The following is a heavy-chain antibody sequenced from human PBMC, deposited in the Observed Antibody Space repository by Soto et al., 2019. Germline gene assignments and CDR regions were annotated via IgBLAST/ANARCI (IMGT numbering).Heavy chain of an antibody. D-gene: IGHD2-2*01. J-gene: IGHJ4*02. CDR2: IIPIFGTA. Sequence: QVQLVQSGAEVKKPGSSVKVSCKASGGTFSSYAISWVRQAPGQGLEWMGGIIPIFGTANYAQKFKGRVTITADESTSTDYIELSSLRSEDTAVYYCAIHGGGYCSSTSCYLLDYWGQGTLVTVSS. CDR1: GGTFSSYA. CDR3: AIHGGGYCSSTSCYLLDY. V-gene: IGHV1-69*01.